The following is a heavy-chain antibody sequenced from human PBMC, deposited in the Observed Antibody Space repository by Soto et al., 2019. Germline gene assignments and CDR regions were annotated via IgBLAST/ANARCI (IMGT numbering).Heavy chain of an antibody. CDR3: ARSKPCYYGSGTQGFDY. CDR2: IYYSVST. J-gene: IGHJ4*02. Sequence: PSETLSLTCTVSGGSISSGDYYWSWIRQPPGKGLERIGYIYYSVSTYYNPSLKSRVTISVDTSKNQFSLKLSSVTAADTAVYYCARSKPCYYGSGTQGFDYWGQGTLVTVSS. V-gene: IGHV4-30-4*01. CDR1: GGSISSGDYY. D-gene: IGHD3-10*01.